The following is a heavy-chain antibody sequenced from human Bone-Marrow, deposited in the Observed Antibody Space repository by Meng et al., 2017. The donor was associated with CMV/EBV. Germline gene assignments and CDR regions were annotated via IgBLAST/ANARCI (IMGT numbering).Heavy chain of an antibody. Sequence: SETLSLTCAVYGGSFSGYYWSWIRQPPGKGLEWIGEINHSGSTNYNPSLKSRVTISVDTSKNQFSLKLSSVTAADTAVYYCAILYDFWSGHYRRSNYWGKGTLVTVPS. J-gene: IGHJ4*02. V-gene: IGHV4-34*01. CDR3: AILYDFWSGHYRRSNY. CDR2: INHSGST. D-gene: IGHD3-3*01. CDR1: GGSFSGYY.